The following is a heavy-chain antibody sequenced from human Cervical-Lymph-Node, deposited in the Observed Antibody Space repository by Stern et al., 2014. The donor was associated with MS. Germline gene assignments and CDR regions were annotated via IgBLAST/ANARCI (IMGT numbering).Heavy chain of an antibody. Sequence: QLVQSGAEVKKPGSSVKVSCKASGGTFSSYAISWVRQAPGQGFEWMGGIIPIFGTANYAQKFQGRVTITADDSTSIAYMELSSLRSEDTAVYYCARVYATEPREYYFNYWGQGTLVTVSS. D-gene: IGHD1-14*01. J-gene: IGHJ4*02. V-gene: IGHV1-69*01. CDR2: IIPIFGTA. CDR1: GGTFSSYA. CDR3: ARVYATEPREYYFNY.